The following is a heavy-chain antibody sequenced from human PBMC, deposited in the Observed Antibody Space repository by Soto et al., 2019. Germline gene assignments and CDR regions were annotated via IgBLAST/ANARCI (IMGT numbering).Heavy chain of an antibody. V-gene: IGHV4-61*01. Sequence: PSETLSLTCTVSCGSVSSGNYSWSWIRQPPGKELNWIGYIYYSGSTNYNPSLKSRVTISVDTSKNQFSLKLSSVTAADTAVYYCARSDGSGSYFTPNSYYGMDVWGQGTTVTVSS. CDR3: ARSDGSGSYFTPNSYYGMDV. CDR2: IYYSGST. J-gene: IGHJ6*02. D-gene: IGHD3-10*01. CDR1: CGSVSSGNYS.